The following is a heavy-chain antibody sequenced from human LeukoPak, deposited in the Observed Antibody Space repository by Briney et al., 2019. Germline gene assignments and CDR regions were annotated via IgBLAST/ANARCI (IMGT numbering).Heavy chain of an antibody. V-gene: IGHV1-2*06. J-gene: IGHJ4*02. Sequence: ASVKVSCKASGYTFTSYGISWVRQAPGQGLEWMGRINPNSGGTNYAQKFQGRVTMTRDTSISTAYMELSRLRSDDTAVYYCARVAVATPSSGFDYWGQGTLVTVSS. CDR3: ARVAVATPSSGFDY. D-gene: IGHD6-19*01. CDR1: GYTFTSYG. CDR2: INPNSGGT.